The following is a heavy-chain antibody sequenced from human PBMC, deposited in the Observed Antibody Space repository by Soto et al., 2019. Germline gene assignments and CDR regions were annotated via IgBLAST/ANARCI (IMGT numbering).Heavy chain of an antibody. CDR2: ISAYNGNT. D-gene: IGHD3-3*01. CDR3: ARDFCDHNTRRRHGWFDP. J-gene: IGHJ5*02. V-gene: IGHV1-18*01. Sequence: ASVKVSCKASGYTFTNYGITWVRQAPGQGLEWMGWISAYNGNTNYARKLQGRVTLTTETSTSTAYMELRSLRSDDTAVYYCARDFCDHNTRRRHGWFDPSGQRTLVTLSS. CDR1: GYTFTNYG.